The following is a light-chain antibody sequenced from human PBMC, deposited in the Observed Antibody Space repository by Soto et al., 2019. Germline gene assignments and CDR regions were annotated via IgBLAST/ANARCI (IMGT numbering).Light chain of an antibody. CDR1: QSVSSY. CDR2: DAS. J-gene: IGKJ4*01. V-gene: IGKV3-11*01. CDR3: LQRSAWPLT. Sequence: EIVLTQSPATLSLSPGQRATLSCRASQSVSSYLAWYQQQPGQAPRLLIYDASNRATGIPARFSGRGSGTDVTLTISSLEPEDFAVYYCLQRSAWPLTFGGGTKVEIK.